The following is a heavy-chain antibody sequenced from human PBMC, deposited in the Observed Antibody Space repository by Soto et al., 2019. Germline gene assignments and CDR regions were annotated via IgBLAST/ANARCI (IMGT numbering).Heavy chain of an antibody. CDR2: ISYDGSNK. CDR3: ARVSDYYYYYYGMDV. J-gene: IGHJ6*02. V-gene: IGHV3-30-3*01. CDR1: GFTFSSYA. D-gene: IGHD4-17*01. Sequence: QVQLVESGGGVVQPGRSLRLSCAASGFTFSSYAMHWVRQAPGKVLEWVAVISYDGSNKYYADSVKGRFTISRDNSKNTLYLQMNSLRAEDTAVYYCARVSDYYYYYYGMDVWGQGTTVTVSS.